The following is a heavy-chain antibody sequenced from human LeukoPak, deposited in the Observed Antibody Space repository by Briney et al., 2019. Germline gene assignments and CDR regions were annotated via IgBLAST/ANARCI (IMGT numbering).Heavy chain of an antibody. Sequence: SETLSLTCAVSGYSISSGYYWSWIRQPPGKGLEWIGSIYHSGSTYYNPSLKSRVTISVDTSKNQFSLKLSSVTAADTAVYYCARLLGYCSSTSCYKRGDYWGQGSLVTVSS. CDR1: GYSISSGYY. V-gene: IGHV4-38-2*01. CDR3: ARLLGYCSSTSCYKRGDY. J-gene: IGHJ4*02. CDR2: IYHSGST. D-gene: IGHD2-2*02.